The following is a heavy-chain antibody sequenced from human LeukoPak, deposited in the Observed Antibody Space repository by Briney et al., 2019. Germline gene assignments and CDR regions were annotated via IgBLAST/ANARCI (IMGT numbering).Heavy chain of an antibody. Sequence: GGSLRLSCAASGFTFSSYAMSWVRQAPGKGLEWVSAISGSGGSTYYADSVKGRFTISRDNSKNTLYLQMNSLRAEDTAVYYCATGKVRYGSGSYYSPTFDYWGQGTLVTVSS. CDR1: GFTFSSYA. J-gene: IGHJ4*02. V-gene: IGHV3-23*01. CDR3: ATGKVRYGSGSYYSPTFDY. D-gene: IGHD3-10*01. CDR2: ISGSGGST.